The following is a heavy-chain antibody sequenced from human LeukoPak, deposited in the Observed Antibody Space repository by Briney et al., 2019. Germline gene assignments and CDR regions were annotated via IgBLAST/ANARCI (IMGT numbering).Heavy chain of an antibody. Sequence: SETLSLTCTVSGGSISSYYWSWIRQPPGKGLEWIGYIYYSGSTNYNPSLKSRVTISVDTSKNQFSLKLSSVTAADTAVYYCARGLRLRWYPHYFDYWGQGTLVTVSS. CDR2: IYYSGST. CDR3: ARGLRLRWYPHYFDY. V-gene: IGHV4-59*08. J-gene: IGHJ4*02. D-gene: IGHD4-23*01. CDR1: GGSISSYY.